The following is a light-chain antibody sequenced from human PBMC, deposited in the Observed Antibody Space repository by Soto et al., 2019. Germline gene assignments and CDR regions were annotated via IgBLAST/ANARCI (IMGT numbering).Light chain of an antibody. CDR1: EGIASW. V-gene: IGKV1-12*01. CDR2: RAS. J-gene: IGKJ1*01. CDR3: LQPNSLPWT. Sequence: DIQMTQSPSSVSASVGDRVTITCRASEGIASWLAWYQQKPGKAPKLLIYRASTLQSGVPSRFSGSGSGTDFSLTINNLQPEDFPTYYCLQPNSLPWTFGQGTKVEIK.